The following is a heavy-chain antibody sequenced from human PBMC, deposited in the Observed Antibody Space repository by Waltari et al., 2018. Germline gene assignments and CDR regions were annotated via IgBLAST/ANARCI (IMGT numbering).Heavy chain of an antibody. CDR3: ARLYDASAYYNTYLDP. D-gene: IGHD3-22*01. V-gene: IGHV1-18*01. J-gene: IGHJ5*02. CDR1: GYTFSNYG. CDR2: IRGYDGDT. Sequence: QVQLVQSGAEGRKPGASGTVSCNASGYTFSNYGLARVRQAPGQGLKWMGGIRGYDGDTKYTREFEGRLTVTTDTSTNTAHMELRSLRSDDTAVYYCARLYDASAYYNTYLDPWGQGALVTVSS.